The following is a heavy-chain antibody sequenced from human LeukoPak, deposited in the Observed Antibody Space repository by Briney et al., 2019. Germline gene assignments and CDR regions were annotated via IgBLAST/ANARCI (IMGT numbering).Heavy chain of an antibody. J-gene: IGHJ5*02. CDR2: NSSSSSTI. V-gene: IGHV3-48*01. CDR3: AKDSSFYGDGNSRAWFDP. Sequence: PGGSLRLSCAASGFTFSSYSMNWVRQAPGKGLEWVSYNSSSSSTIYYADSVKGRFTISRDNAKNSLYLQMNSLRAEDTAVYYCAKDSSFYGDGNSRAWFDPWGQGTLVTVSS. CDR1: GFTFSSYS. D-gene: IGHD3-3*02.